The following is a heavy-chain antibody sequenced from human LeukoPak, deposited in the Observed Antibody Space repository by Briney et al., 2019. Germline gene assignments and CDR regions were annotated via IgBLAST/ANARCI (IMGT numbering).Heavy chain of an antibody. CDR3: ARGRVGTRPIYY. CDR1: GGSFSGYY. Sequence: SETLSLTCAVYGGSFSGYYWSWIRQPPGKGLEWIGEINHSGSNNYNPSLKSRVTISVDTSKNQFSLKLSSVTAADTAVYYCARGRVGTRPIYYWGQGTLVTVSS. J-gene: IGHJ4*02. D-gene: IGHD2-2*01. V-gene: IGHV4-34*01. CDR2: INHSGSN.